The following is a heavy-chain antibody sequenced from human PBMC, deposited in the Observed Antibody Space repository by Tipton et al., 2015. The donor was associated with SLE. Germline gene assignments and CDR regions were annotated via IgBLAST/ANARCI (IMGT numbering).Heavy chain of an antibody. CDR2: IYYTGNT. CDR3: ARMGLCTTTTCNEGAFDV. Sequence: TLSLTCPVSGGSMSYHYWSWIRQPPGKGLEWIGYIYYTGNTNYNPSLKSRVTMSVDTSKSQFSLKLTIVSAADTAIYYCARMGLCTTTTCNEGAFDVWGQGSMVTVSS. J-gene: IGHJ3*01. CDR1: GGSMSYHY. V-gene: IGHV4-59*07. D-gene: IGHD2-2*01.